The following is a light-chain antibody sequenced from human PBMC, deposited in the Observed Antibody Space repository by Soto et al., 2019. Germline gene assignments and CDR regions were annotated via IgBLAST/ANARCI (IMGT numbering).Light chain of an antibody. Sequence: IQMTQSPSTLSAPVGDRDNITCQSSQTISPLLAWFQHKPGKAPNLLIYDASNLESGVPSRFSGSGSGPEVTLTPVIVQADDYVTYFCQQYGHLVPFGQGDKLESK. CDR2: DAS. CDR1: QTISPL. CDR3: QQYGHLVP. J-gene: IGKJ2*01. V-gene: IGKV1-5*01.